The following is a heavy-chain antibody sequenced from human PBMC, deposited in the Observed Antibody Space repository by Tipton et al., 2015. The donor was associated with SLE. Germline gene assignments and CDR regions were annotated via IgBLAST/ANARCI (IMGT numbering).Heavy chain of an antibody. V-gene: IGHV4-30-4*01. CDR2: IYYSGST. D-gene: IGHD2-15*01. CDR3: ARYVGFYWYFDL. Sequence: TLSLTCAVYGGSFSGYYWSWIRQPPGKGLEWIGYIYYSGSTYYNPSLKSRVTISVDTSKNQLSLKLSSVTAADTAVYYCARYVGFYWYFDLWGRGTLVTVSS. CDR1: GGSFSGYY. J-gene: IGHJ2*01.